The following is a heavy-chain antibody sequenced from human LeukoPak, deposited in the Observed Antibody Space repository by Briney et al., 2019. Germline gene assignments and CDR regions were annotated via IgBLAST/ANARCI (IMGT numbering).Heavy chain of an antibody. CDR2: IYHSGST. D-gene: IGHD7-27*01. J-gene: IGHJ4*02. CDR3: ARGAQNWGFDY. CDR1: GGSISSGAHS. V-gene: IGHV4-30-2*01. Sequence: SETLSLTCAVSGGSISSGAHSWNWIRQPPGKGLEWIGFIYHSGSTYYNPSLKSRVTISVDRSKNQFSLKLTSVTAADTAVYYCARGAQNWGFDYWGQGTLVTVSA.